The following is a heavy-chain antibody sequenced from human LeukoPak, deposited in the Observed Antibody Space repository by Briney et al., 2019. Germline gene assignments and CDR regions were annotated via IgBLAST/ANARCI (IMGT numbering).Heavy chain of an antibody. D-gene: IGHD4-17*01. CDR1: GFTFSNYW. Sequence: GGSLRLSCAASGFTFSNYWMHWARQAPGKGLLWVSRINSDGSSTTSADSVKGRFTISRDNAKNTLYLQMNSLRAEDTAVYYCAKGGATVIDYWGQGTLVTVSS. CDR3: AKGGATVIDY. V-gene: IGHV3-74*01. CDR2: INSDGSST. J-gene: IGHJ4*02.